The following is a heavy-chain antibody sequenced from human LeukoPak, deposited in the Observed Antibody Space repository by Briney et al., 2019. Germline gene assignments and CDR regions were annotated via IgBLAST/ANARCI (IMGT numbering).Heavy chain of an antibody. Sequence: GASVKVSCKASGYTFTSYGISWVRQAPGQGLEWMGWISAYNGNTNYAQKLQGRVTMTTDTSTSTANMKLRRLRSDDTAVYYCARDLERLRLWYFDLWGRGTLVTVSS. CDR3: ARDLERLRLWYFDL. J-gene: IGHJ2*01. V-gene: IGHV1-18*01. CDR1: GYTFTSYG. CDR2: ISAYNGNT. D-gene: IGHD2-21*01.